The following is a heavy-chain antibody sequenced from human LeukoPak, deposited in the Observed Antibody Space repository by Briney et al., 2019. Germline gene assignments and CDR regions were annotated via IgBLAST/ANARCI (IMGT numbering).Heavy chain of an antibody. J-gene: IGHJ4*02. CDR3: ARDNSRRFDS. Sequence: GGSLRLSCAASGFTFSSYIMTWVRQAPGKGLEWVSSISSSTSYIHYADSVRGRFTISRDNAKNSLYLQMNSLRAEDTAVYYCARDNSRRFDSWGQGTLVTVSS. CDR2: ISSSTSYI. CDR1: GFTFSSYI. D-gene: IGHD4-11*01. V-gene: IGHV3-21*01.